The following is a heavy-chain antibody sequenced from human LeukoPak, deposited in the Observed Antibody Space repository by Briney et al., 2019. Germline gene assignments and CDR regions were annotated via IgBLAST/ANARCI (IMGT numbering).Heavy chain of an antibody. CDR2: IWYDVSNK. D-gene: IGHD4-23*01. CDR3: AKAGFTVAYFDY. CDR1: GFTFSNYG. Sequence: PGRSLRLSCAASGFTFSNYGMHWVRQAPGKGLEWVAVIWYDVSNKYYVDSVKGRFTISRDNYKNTLYLQMNSLRAEDTAVYYCAKAGFTVAYFDYWGQGTLVTVSS. J-gene: IGHJ4*02. V-gene: IGHV3-33*06.